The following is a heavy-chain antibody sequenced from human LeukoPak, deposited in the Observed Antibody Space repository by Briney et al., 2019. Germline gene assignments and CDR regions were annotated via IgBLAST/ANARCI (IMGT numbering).Heavy chain of an antibody. J-gene: IGHJ4*02. V-gene: IGHV3-21*01. CDR2: ISSSSSYI. CDR3: AKDSSSTWFGGDSK. CDR1: GFTFSSYS. D-gene: IGHD3-10*01. Sequence: GGSLRLSCAASGFTFSSYSMNWVRQAPGKGLEWVSSISSSSSYIYYADSVKGRFTISRDNSKNTLYLQMNSLRAEDTAVYYCAKDSSSTWFGGDSKWGQGTLVTVSS.